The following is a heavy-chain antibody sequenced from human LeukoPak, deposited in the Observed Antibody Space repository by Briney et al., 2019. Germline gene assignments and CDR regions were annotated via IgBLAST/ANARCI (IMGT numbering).Heavy chain of an antibody. V-gene: IGHV5-10-1*01. Sequence: GESLRISCKGSGYSFTSYWISWVRQMPGKGLEWMGRIDPSYSYTNYSPSFQGHVTISADKSISTAYLQWSSMKASDTAMYYCARRGDYVWGSYRMYYFDYWGQGTLITVSS. CDR1: GYSFTSYW. D-gene: IGHD3-16*02. J-gene: IGHJ4*02. CDR3: ARRGDYVWGSYRMYYFDY. CDR2: IDPSYSYT.